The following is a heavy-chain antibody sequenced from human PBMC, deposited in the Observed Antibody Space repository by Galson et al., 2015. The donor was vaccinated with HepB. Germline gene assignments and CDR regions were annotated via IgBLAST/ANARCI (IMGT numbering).Heavy chain of an antibody. CDR2: IYYSGNT. Sequence: TLSLTCTVSGGSISSGDYYWSWIRQPPGKGLEWIGFIYYSGNTYYNPSLKSRVSISVDTSKNQFSLKLSSVTAADTAVYYCARDKRTGHNYYYYAMDVWGQGTTVTVSS. V-gene: IGHV4-30-4*01. CDR3: ARDKRTGHNYYYYAMDV. CDR1: GGSISSGDYY. J-gene: IGHJ6*02. D-gene: IGHD3/OR15-3a*01.